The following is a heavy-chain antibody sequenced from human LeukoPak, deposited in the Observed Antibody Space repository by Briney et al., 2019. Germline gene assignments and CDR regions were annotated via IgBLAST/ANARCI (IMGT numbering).Heavy chain of an antibody. Sequence: GRSLRLSCAASGFIFSSAVMSWVRQAPGKELEWVSAINSGSGTTYAESVKGRFTISRDNSRNTLYLQMNTLRAEDTAVYYCAKGSAGAGSYRPFDYWGQGTLVTVSS. D-gene: IGHD3-10*01. CDR1: GFIFSSAV. J-gene: IGHJ4*02. CDR3: AKGSAGAGSYRPFDY. V-gene: IGHV3-23*01. CDR2: INSGSGTT.